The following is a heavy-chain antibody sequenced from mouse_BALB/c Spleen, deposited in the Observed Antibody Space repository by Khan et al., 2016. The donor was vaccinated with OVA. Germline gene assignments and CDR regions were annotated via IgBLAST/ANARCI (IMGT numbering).Heavy chain of an antibody. D-gene: IGHD2-14*01. CDR3: VRVGSYYRNDGWFAY. Sequence: VELVESGAELARPGASVKMSCKASGYTFTSYTIHWIKMRPGQGLEWIGYINPSNGYTNYNQKFKDKATLTADKSSTTAYMQLSSLTSDDSAVYNTVRVGSYYRNDGWFAYWGLGTLVTVSA. CDR1: GYTFTSYT. J-gene: IGHJ3*01. V-gene: IGHV1-4*01. CDR2: INPSNGYT.